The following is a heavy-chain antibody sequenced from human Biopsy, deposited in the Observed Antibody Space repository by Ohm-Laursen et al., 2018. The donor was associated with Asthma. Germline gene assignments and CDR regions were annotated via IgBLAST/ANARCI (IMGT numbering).Heavy chain of an antibody. CDR3: SREEPTSGWYQGSILR. V-gene: IGHV3-30*03. CDR1: GITFSSSG. J-gene: IGHJ4*02. CDR2: ISYDGSNK. Sequence: SLRLSCAASGITFSSSGMHWVRQAPGKGLEWVACISYDGSNKYYADSVKGRSTISRDNSKNTLYLQMNSLRAEDTAVYYCSREEPTSGWYQGSILRWGQGTLVTVSS. D-gene: IGHD6-19*01.